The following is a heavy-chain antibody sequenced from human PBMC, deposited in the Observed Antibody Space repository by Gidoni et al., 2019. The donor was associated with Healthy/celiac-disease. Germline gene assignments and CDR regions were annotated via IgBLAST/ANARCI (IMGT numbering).Heavy chain of an antibody. Sequence: QVQLQESGPGLVKPSQTLSLTCTVSGGSHSSGSYYWSWIRQPAGKGLEWIGRIYTSVSTNYNPYLKSRVTISVDPSKNQFSLKLSSVTAADTAVYYCARDNWRGGHSAYYYYGMDVWGQGTTVTVSS. V-gene: IGHV4-61*02. CDR3: ARDNWRGGHSAYYYYGMDV. CDR1: GGSHSSGSYY. J-gene: IGHJ6*02. D-gene: IGHD1-20*01. CDR2: IYTSVST.